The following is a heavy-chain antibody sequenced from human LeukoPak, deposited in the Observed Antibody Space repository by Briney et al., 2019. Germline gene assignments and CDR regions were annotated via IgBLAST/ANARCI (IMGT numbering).Heavy chain of an antibody. V-gene: IGHV1-69*05. J-gene: IGHJ3*02. CDR2: IIPIFGTT. CDR3: ARALVQPSGAFDI. CDR1: GGTFNSYA. Sequence: SVKVSCKASGGTFNSYAISWVRQAPGQGLEWMGGIIPIFGTTNYAQKFQGRVTITTDGSSSTAYMEMSSLRSDDTAVYYCARALVQPSGAFDIWGQGATVTVSS. D-gene: IGHD1-26*01.